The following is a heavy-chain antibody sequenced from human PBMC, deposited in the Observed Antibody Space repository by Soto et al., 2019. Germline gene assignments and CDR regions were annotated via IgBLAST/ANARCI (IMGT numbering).Heavy chain of an antibody. CDR1: GFTFSNYA. D-gene: IGHD6-19*01. CDR2: VSYDGDNE. CDR3: SRDRGTVWYRGIFDI. V-gene: IGHV3-30*03. Sequence: GSLRLSCVASGFTFSNYAMHWVRQAPGKGLEWVAIVSYDGDNEYYADSVRGRFFISRDNSRNTLYLQMNSLRAEDTAFYYCSRDRGTVWYRGIFDIWGQGTMVTVSS. J-gene: IGHJ3*02.